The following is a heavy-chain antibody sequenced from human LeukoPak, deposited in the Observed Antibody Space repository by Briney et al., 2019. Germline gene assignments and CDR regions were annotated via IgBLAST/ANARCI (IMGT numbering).Heavy chain of an antibody. CDR1: GFTFSDYA. J-gene: IGHJ4*02. CDR2: ISGSGGST. D-gene: IGHD2-2*01. CDR3: AKDLGYCSSTSCFLDY. Sequence: PGGSLRLSCAASGFTFSDYAMSWVRQAPGKGLEWVSVISGSGGSTYYADSVKGRFTISRDDSKNTLYLQMNSLRAEDTAVYYCAKDLGYCSSTSCFLDYWGQGTLVTVSS. V-gene: IGHV3-23*01.